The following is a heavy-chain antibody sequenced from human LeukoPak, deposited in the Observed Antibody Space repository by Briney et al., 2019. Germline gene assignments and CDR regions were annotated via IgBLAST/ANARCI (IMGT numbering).Heavy chain of an antibody. J-gene: IGHJ6*03. V-gene: IGHV5-51*01. D-gene: IGHD7-27*01. Sequence: GESLKISCKASGYSFTSYWIGWVRQIPGKGLEWMGIIYLGDSHNSYSPSCQGHSTISADKSISTAYLQWSSLKASDTAMYYCARHVGMDYMDVWGKGTTVTVSS. CDR3: ARHVGMDYMDV. CDR1: GYSFTSYW. CDR2: IYLGDSHN.